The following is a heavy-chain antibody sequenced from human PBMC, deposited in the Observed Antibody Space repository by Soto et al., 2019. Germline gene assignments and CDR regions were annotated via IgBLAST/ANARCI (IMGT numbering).Heavy chain of an antibody. CDR1: GGSISSSNW. V-gene: IGHV4-4*02. J-gene: IGHJ5*02. CDR2: IYHSGST. D-gene: IGHD3-10*01. Sequence: PSETLSLTCAVSGGSISSSNWWSWVRQPPGKGLEWIGEIYHSGSTNCNPSLKSRVTISVDKSKNQFSLKLSSVTAADTAVYYCAVMGVRGVIIGSWFDPWGQGTLVTVSS. CDR3: AVMGVRGVIIGSWFDP.